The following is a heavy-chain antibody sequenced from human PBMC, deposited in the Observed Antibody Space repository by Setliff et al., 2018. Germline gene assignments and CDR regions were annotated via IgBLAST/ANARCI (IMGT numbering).Heavy chain of an antibody. V-gene: IGHV3-30*02. Sequence: PGGSLRLSCAASGFTFSGYGMHWVRQAPGKGLEWVAFIRYDGSHKYYVDSVKGRFTISRDNSKNTLYLQMNSLGAEDTAVYYCAKDHGSGSYYLSWGGDYYGMDVWGQGTTVTVSS. J-gene: IGHJ6*02. D-gene: IGHD3-10*01. CDR1: GFTFSGYG. CDR3: AKDHGSGSYYLSWGGDYYGMDV. CDR2: IRYDGSHK.